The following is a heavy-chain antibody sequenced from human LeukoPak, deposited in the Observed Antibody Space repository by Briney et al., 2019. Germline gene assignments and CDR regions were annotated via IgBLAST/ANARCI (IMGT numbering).Heavy chain of an antibody. V-gene: IGHV4-59*01. CDR3: ASARLGSGLEGAFDI. CDR1: GVSISGYF. J-gene: IGHJ3*02. D-gene: IGHD6-25*01. Sequence: SETLSLTFTVSGVSISGYFWSWFRQPPGKGLEWFGNIYYSGGTNYNPSLKRRVTISVDASKNQFSLKLSSVTAADTAVYYCASARLGSGLEGAFDIWGQGTMVTVSS. CDR2: IYYSGGT.